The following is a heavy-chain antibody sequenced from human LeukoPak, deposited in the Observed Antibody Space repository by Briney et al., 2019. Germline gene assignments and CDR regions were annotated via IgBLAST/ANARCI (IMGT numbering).Heavy chain of an antibody. CDR1: GGSISSTNW. CDR2: IYHSGRT. V-gene: IGHV4-4*02. CDR3: AREYTGSDYLDY. Sequence: PSGTLSLTCAVSGGSISSTNWWIWVRQPPGKGLEWIGEIYHSGRTNYNPSLKSRVSISVDQSKNQFSLNLSSVTAADTAVYYCAREYTGSDYLDYWGPGTLVTVSS. J-gene: IGHJ4*02. D-gene: IGHD5-12*01.